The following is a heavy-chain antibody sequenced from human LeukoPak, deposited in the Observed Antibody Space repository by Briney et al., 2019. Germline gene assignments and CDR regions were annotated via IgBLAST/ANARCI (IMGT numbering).Heavy chain of an antibody. J-gene: IGHJ3*02. V-gene: IGHV1-69*13. CDR2: IIPIFGTA. Sequence: GASVKVSCKASGGTFSSYAISWVRQAPGQGLEWMGGIIPIFGTANYAQKFQGRVTITADESTSTAYMELSSLRSEDTAVYYCARASLFDDYATATDAFDIWGQGTTVTVSS. CDR1: GGTFSSYA. CDR3: ARASLFDDYATATDAFDI. D-gene: IGHD3-16*01.